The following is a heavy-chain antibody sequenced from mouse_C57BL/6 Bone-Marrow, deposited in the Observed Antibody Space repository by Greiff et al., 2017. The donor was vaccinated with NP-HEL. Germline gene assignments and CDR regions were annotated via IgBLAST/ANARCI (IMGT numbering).Heavy chain of an antibody. J-gene: IGHJ2*01. CDR2: IYPSDSET. CDR1: GYTFTSYW. Sequence: QVQLQQSGAELVRPGSSVKLSCKASGYTFTSYWMDWVKQRPGQGLEWIGNIYPSDSETHYNQKFKDKATLTVDKSSSTAYMQLSSLTSEDSAVYYCARGKEDGYPFDYWGQGTTLTVSS. CDR3: ARGKEDGYPFDY. D-gene: IGHD2-3*01. V-gene: IGHV1-61*01.